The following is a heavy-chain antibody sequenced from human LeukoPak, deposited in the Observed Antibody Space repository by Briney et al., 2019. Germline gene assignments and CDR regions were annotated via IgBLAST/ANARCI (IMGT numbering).Heavy chain of an antibody. CDR3: ARDQLRYFDWLFGRVRRPNWFDP. J-gene: IGHJ5*02. Sequence: SETLSLTCAVSGGSISSSNWWSWVRQPPGKGLEWIGEIYHSGSTNYNPSLKSRVTISVDTSKNQFSLKLSSVTAADTAVYYCARDQLRYFDWLFGRVRRPNWFDPWGQGTLVTVSS. V-gene: IGHV4-4*02. D-gene: IGHD3-9*01. CDR2: IYHSGST. CDR1: GGSISSSNW.